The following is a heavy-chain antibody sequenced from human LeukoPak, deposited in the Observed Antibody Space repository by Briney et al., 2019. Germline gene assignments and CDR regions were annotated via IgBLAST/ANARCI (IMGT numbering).Heavy chain of an antibody. V-gene: IGHV1-18*01. Sequence: APVKVSCKASGYTFTSYGISWVRQAPGQGLEWMGWISAYNGNTNYAQKLQGRVTMTTDTSTSTAYMELRSLRSDDTAVYYCARDNDRIAPAARNWFDPWGQGTLVTVSS. D-gene: IGHD2-2*01. J-gene: IGHJ5*02. CDR1: GYTFTSYG. CDR2: ISAYNGNT. CDR3: ARDNDRIAPAARNWFDP.